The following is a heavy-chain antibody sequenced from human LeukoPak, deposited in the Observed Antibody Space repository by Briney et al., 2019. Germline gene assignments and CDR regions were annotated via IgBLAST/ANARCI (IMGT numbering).Heavy chain of an antibody. CDR2: ISGSGGST. D-gene: IGHD6-19*01. CDR3: ASSGDSGWYYDYYYGMDV. CDR1: GFTFSSYA. Sequence: GSLRLSCAASGFTFSSYAMSWVRQAPGKGLEWVSAISGSGGSTYYADSVKGRLTISRDNSKNTLYLQMNSLRAEDTAVYYCASSGDSGWYYDYYYGMDVWGQGTTVTVSS. V-gene: IGHV3-23*01. J-gene: IGHJ6*02.